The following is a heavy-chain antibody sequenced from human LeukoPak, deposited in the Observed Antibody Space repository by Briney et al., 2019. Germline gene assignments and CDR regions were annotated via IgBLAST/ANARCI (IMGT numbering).Heavy chain of an antibody. CDR3: AGAGFDY. CDR1: GFTFSGHE. V-gene: IGHV3-48*03. J-gene: IGHJ4*02. CDR2: ISSSGSSI. Sequence: PGGSLRLSCAASGFTFSGHEMNWVRQAPGKGLEWVARISSSGSSIYYADSVKGRFTISRDNAKNSLYLRMNSLRAEDTAVYYCAGAGFDYWGQGTLVTVSS.